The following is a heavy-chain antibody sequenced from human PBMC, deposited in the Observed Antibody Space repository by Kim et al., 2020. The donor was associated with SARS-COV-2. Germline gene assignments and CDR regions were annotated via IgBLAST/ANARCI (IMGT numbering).Heavy chain of an antibody. CDR3: ARESVVVTPMVDY. V-gene: IGHV3-33*01. Sequence: YYADSGKGRFTISRDNSKNTLYLQMNSLRAEDTAVYYCARESVVVTPMVDYWGQGTLVTVSS. J-gene: IGHJ4*02. D-gene: IGHD2-21*02.